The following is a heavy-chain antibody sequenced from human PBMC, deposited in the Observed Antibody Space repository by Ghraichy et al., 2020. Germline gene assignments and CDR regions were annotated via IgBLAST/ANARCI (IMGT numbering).Heavy chain of an antibody. D-gene: IGHD6-19*01. CDR3: ARGSTPGGSSGEPG. CDR2: VNHSGNT. V-gene: IGHV4-34*01. CDR1: TGTLSGYY. Sequence: SETLSLTCAVYTGTLSGYYWIWIRQPPGKGLEWIGEVNHSGNTNYNPSLKSRVTVSVDPSKNQFSLKMTSLTVADTAVYYCARGSTPGGSSGEPGWGRGTPVIVSS. J-gene: IGHJ4*02.